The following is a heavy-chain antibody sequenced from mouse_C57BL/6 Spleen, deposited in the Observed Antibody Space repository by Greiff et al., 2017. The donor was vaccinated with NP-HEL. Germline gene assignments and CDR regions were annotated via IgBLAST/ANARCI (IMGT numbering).Heavy chain of an antibody. Sequence: QVQLKQSGAELVRPGASVKLSCKASGYTFTDYYINWVKQRPGQGLEWIARIYPGSGNTYYNEKFKGKATLTAEKSSSTAYMQLSSLTSEDSAVYFCARDSNSRYYAMDYWGQGTSVTVSS. CDR1: GYTFTDYY. J-gene: IGHJ4*01. V-gene: IGHV1-76*01. CDR2: IYPGSGNT. D-gene: IGHD2-5*01. CDR3: ARDSNSRYYAMDY.